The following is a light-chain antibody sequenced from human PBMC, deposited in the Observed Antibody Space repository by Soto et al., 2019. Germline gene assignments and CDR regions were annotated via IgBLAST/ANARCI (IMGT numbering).Light chain of an antibody. J-gene: IGLJ2*01. CDR1: DSDVGRYNS. CDR3: SSYTSASTEV. CDR2: DVT. V-gene: IGLV2-14*03. Sequence: QSALTQPASVSGSPGQSITVSCAGTDSDVGRYNSVSWYQQHPGKAPKLIIYDVTNRPSGVSNRFSASKSGNTASLTIPGLRAEDEADYYCSSYTSASTEVFGGGTKLTVL.